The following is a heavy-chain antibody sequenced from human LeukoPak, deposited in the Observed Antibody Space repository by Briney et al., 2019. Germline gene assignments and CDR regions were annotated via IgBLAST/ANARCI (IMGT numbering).Heavy chain of an antibody. D-gene: IGHD3-3*01. CDR3: ARQFYDIWSGYYTADYYFDH. V-gene: IGHV3-21*01. Sequence: PGGSLRLSCAASGFSFSSYGMNWVRQAPGKGLEWVSSISTRSSYIYYADSAKGRFTISRDNTKNSLYLQMNSLRAEDTAVYFCARQFYDIWSGYYTADYYFDHWGQGALVTVSS. J-gene: IGHJ4*02. CDR1: GFSFSSYG. CDR2: ISTRSSYI.